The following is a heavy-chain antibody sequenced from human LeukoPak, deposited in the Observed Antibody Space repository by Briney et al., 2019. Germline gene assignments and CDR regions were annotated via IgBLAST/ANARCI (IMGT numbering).Heavy chain of an antibody. CDR3: DADTPVPLAQIDY. J-gene: IGHJ4*02. V-gene: IGHV3-15*01. Sequence: PGGSLRLSCAVPGFTFTNAWMNWVRQAPGKGLEWVGRVTAKTDGGTTEYAAPVKGRFSISRHDSTNTVYLQMNSLITEDTAIYYCDADTPVPLAQIDYWGEGALVTPSS. D-gene: IGHD2-2*01. CDR1: GFTFTNAW. CDR2: VTAKTDGGTT.